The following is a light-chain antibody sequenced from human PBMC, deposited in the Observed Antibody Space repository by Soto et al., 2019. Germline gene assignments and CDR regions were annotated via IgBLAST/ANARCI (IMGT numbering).Light chain of an antibody. V-gene: IGKV1-39*01. J-gene: IGKJ1*01. CDR2: QTS. Sequence: DIHMTQSADSLSASVGNRVTIFCRASQSIYSHLAWYHQKPGKAPRVLIYQTSTLQGGVPSRFSGIGSGTDFTLTISRLEPEDFAVDDCQQYGSSGTFGQGTKVDIK. CDR3: QQYGSSGT. CDR1: QSIYSH.